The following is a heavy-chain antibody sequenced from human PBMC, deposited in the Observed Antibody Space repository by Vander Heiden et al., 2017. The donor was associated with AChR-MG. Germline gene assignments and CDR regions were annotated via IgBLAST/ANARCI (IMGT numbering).Heavy chain of an antibody. J-gene: IGHJ3*02. V-gene: IGHV3-7*01. CDR1: GFTFSSYW. CDR2: IKQDGSEK. Sequence: EVQLVESGGGLVQPGGSLRLSCAASGFTFSSYWMSWVRQAPGKGLEWVANIKQDGSEKYYVDSVKGRFTISRDNAKNSLSLQMNSLRAEDTAVYYCASTYFDNRASAFDIWGQGTMVAVSS. CDR3: ASTYFDNRASAFDI. D-gene: IGHD3-22*01.